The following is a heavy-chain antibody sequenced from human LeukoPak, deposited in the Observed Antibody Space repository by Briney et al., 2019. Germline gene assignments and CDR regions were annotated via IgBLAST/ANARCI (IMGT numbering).Heavy chain of an antibody. CDR3: AKFPLKGLQLLLDI. D-gene: IGHD6-6*01. J-gene: IGHJ3*02. CDR1: GFTFSSYA. CDR2: NRSSGNRT. V-gene: IGHV3-23*05. Sequence: GGSLSLSCAASGFTFSSYAMTWVRQAPGKGLEWVSTNRSSGNRTYYADSAKGRFTIYRANSKNTVHLEMNTPRVEDTALYYCAKFPLKGLQLLLDIWGQGTMVTVSS.